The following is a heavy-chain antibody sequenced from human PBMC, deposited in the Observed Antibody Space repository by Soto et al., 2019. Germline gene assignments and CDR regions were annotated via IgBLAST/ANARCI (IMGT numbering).Heavy chain of an antibody. J-gene: IGHJ6*02. CDR3: AKGSGYCSGGSCYSHYYYYGMDV. D-gene: IGHD2-15*01. Sequence: GGSLRLSCAASGFNFGDYAMHWVRQGPGKGLEWVSGISWNSGSIGYADSVKGRFTISRDNAKNYLYLQMNSLRAEDTALYYCAKGSGYCSGGSCYSHYYYYGMDVWGQGTTVTVSS. CDR1: GFNFGDYA. CDR2: ISWNSGSI. V-gene: IGHV3-9*01.